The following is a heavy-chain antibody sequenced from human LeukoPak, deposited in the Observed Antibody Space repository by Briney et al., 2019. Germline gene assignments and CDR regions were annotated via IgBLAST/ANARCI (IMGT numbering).Heavy chain of an antibody. Sequence: SGPTLVNPTQTLTLTCTFSGFSLSTSGVGVGWIRQPPGKALEWLAVIYWDDDKSYSPSLKSRLTITKDTSKNQVVLTMTNMDPVDTATYYCAHRLADHYDILTGYSPHGAFDIWGQGTMVTVSS. CDR1: GFSLSTSGVG. CDR3: AHRLADHYDILTGYSPHGAFDI. V-gene: IGHV2-5*02. D-gene: IGHD3-9*01. J-gene: IGHJ3*02. CDR2: IYWDDDK.